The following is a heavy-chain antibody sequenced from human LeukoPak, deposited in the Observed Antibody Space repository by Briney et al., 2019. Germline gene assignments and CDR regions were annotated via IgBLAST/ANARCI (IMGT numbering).Heavy chain of an antibody. J-gene: IGHJ4*02. Sequence: SQTLSLTCTVSGGSISSGDYYWRWIRQPPGKGLAWIGYIYYSGSTYYNPSLKSQVTISVDTSNNQFSLKLSSVTAADTAVYYCASRPYYYAFDYWGQGTLVTVSS. CDR2: IYYSGST. V-gene: IGHV4-30-4*08. CDR1: GGSISSGDYY. D-gene: IGHD3-10*01. CDR3: ASRPYYYAFDY.